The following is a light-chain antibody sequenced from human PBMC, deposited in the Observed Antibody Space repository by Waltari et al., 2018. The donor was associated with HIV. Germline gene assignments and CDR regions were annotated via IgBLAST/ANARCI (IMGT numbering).Light chain of an antibody. Sequence: SSLSAFVGDRVTITCQASQDITNFLNWYQQKPGEAPKLLIYDASNLKTGAPSRFSGGGFATHFTFTITSLQPEDIGTYYCQQYDDVPVTFGQGTKLEI. J-gene: IGKJ2*01. V-gene: IGKV1-33*01. CDR2: DAS. CDR3: QQYDDVPVT. CDR1: QDITNF.